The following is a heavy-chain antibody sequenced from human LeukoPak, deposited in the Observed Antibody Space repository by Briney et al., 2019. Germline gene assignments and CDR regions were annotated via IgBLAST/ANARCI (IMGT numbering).Heavy chain of an antibody. D-gene: IGHD3-10*01. CDR2: IIPIFGTA. J-gene: IGHJ5*02. CDR1: GGTFSSYA. Sequence: SVKVSCKASGGTFSSYAISWVRQAPGQGLEWMGGIIPIFGTANYAQKFQGRVTITADKSTSTAYMELSSLRSEDTAVYYCASYGSGSYYTNWFDPWGQGTLVTVSS. V-gene: IGHV1-69*06. CDR3: ASYGSGSYYTNWFDP.